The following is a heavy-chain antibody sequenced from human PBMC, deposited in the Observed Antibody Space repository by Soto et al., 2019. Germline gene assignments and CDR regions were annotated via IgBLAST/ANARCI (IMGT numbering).Heavy chain of an antibody. CDR3: ARYLVTYYYDRSAFDI. CDR2: IIPIFGTA. CDR1: GGTFSSYA. Sequence: QVQLVQSGAEVKKPGSSVKVSCKPSGGTFSSYAISWVRQAPGQGLEWMGGIIPIFGTANYAQKFQGRVTITADESTSTSYMELSSLRSEDTAVYYCARYLVTYYYDRSAFDIWGQGTMVTVSS. V-gene: IGHV1-69*01. D-gene: IGHD3-22*01. J-gene: IGHJ3*02.